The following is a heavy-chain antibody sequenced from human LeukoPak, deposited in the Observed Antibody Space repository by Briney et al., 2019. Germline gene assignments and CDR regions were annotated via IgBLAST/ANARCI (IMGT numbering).Heavy chain of an antibody. CDR2: IWYDGSNK. D-gene: IGHD2-8*01. CDR3: AKDMYDMDY. V-gene: IGHV3-33*06. Sequence: GGSLRLSCAASGFTFSSYGMHWVRQAPGKGLEWVAVIWYDGSNKYYEDSVKGRFTISRDNSKNTLYLQMNSLRAEDTAVCYCAKDMYDMDYWGQGTLVTVSS. CDR1: GFTFSSYG. J-gene: IGHJ4*02.